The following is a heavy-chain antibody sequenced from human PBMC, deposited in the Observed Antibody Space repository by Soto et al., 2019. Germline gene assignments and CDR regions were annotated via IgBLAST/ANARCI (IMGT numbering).Heavy chain of an antibody. D-gene: IGHD3-22*01. V-gene: IGHV3-30*18. J-gene: IGHJ5*02. CDR2: ISYDGTDK. CDR3: AKDGGDYYDSSGSHP. CDR1: GFAFSGFG. Sequence: GGSPRLSCAASGFAFSGFGMHWVRQAPGKGLEWLAVISYDGTDKKYADSVKGRFTTSRDKSKSMLYLQMNSLRPEDTAVYYCAKDGGDYYDSSGSHPWGQGSLVTVSS.